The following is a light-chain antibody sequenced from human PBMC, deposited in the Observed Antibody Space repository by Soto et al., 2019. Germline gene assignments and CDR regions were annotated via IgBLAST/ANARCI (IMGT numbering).Light chain of an antibody. V-gene: IGKV1-5*03. Sequence: DIQLTQSPSILSASVGDRVTITCRASQSIGSWLAWYQQKPGKAPNLLIFQTSNLESGVPSRFSGSGSGTEFTLTISSLQPEDFATDYCQQCNTYSTFGQGTKVESK. CDR1: QSIGSW. CDR2: QTS. J-gene: IGKJ1*01. CDR3: QQCNTYST.